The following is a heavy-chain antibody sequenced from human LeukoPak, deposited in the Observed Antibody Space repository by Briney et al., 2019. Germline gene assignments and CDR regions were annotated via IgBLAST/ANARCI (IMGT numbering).Heavy chain of an antibody. CDR3: ARDPLFDY. Sequence: PSETLSLTCTVSGGSISSGSYYWSWIRQPAGKGLEWIGRIYTSGSTNYNPSLKSRVTISVDTSKNQFSLKLSSVTVADTAVYYCARDPLFDYWGQGTLVTVSS. J-gene: IGHJ4*02. CDR1: GGSISSGSYY. CDR2: IYTSGST. V-gene: IGHV4-61*02.